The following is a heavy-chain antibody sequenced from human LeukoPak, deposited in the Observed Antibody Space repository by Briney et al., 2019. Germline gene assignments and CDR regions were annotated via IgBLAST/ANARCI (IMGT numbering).Heavy chain of an antibody. CDR3: ARVYYYASGRLDS. V-gene: IGHV1-2*02. D-gene: IGHD3-10*01. Sequence: VASVKVSCKASGYTFTGYYIHWVRQAPGQGLEWMGWINPNSGGANYAQKFQGRVTMTRDTSISTAYMELSRLRSDDTAVFYCARVYYYASGRLDSWGQGTLITVSS. CDR1: GYTFTGYY. J-gene: IGHJ4*02. CDR2: INPNSGGA.